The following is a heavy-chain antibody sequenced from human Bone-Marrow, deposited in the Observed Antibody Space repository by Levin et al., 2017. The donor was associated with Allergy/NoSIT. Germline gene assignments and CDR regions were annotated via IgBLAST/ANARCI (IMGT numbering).Heavy chain of an antibody. CDR2: IRSKLYGGTP. J-gene: IGHJ4*02. V-gene: IGHV3-49*04. CDR1: GFTFDDYA. CDR3: AQLFYSGFDL. D-gene: IGHD3-3*01. Sequence: GESLKISCISSGFTFDDYAMTWVRQAPGKGLEWVSFIRSKLYGGTPEYAASVKGRFTISRDDSKGVAYLQMNSLRTDDTAVYYCAQLFYSGFDLWGQGTLVTVSS.